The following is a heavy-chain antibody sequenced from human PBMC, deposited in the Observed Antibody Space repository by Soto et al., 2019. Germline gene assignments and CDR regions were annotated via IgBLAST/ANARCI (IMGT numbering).Heavy chain of an antibody. V-gene: IGHV3-15*07. J-gene: IGHJ5*02. Sequence: AVVPLRLPCGVWDVTCSNAWINWVRQDPGKGLEWVGRIKSKTDGGTTDFAAPVKGRFAISRDDSKNTLYLQMNSLKTEDTAVYYCTAHYCSSTSCYIPWGQGTLVTVSS. CDR3: TAHYCSSTSCYIP. CDR2: IKSKTDGGTT. CDR1: DVTCSNAW. D-gene: IGHD2-2*02.